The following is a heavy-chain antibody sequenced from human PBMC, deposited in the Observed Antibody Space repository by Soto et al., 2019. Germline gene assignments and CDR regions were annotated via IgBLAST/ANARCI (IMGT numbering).Heavy chain of an antibody. J-gene: IGHJ4*02. CDR1: GVPIRSYF. CDR2: IYHSADT. V-gene: IGHV4-59*01. Sequence: PSETLSLTCTVSGVPIRSYFWSWIRLPPGKGLEWIGYIYHSADTKYSPSLMSRATISVDPSKKQFSLRLSSVTAADTALYYCADSKNRGVTFDYWGQGALVTVSS. CDR3: ADSKNRGVTFDY. D-gene: IGHD3-10*01.